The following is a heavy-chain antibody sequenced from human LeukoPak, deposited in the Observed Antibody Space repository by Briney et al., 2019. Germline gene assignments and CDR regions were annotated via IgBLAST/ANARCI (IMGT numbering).Heavy chain of an antibody. V-gene: IGHV3-7*01. J-gene: IGHJ3*02. CDR3: ARVSYGDHDAFDI. CDR1: GFTFSSYW. Sequence: QPGGSLRLSCAASGFTFSSYWMSWVRQAPGKGLEWVANIKQDGSEKYYVDSVRGRFTISRDNAKNSLYLQMNSLRAEDTAVYYCARVSYGDHDAFDIWGQGTMVTVSS. D-gene: IGHD4-17*01. CDR2: IKQDGSEK.